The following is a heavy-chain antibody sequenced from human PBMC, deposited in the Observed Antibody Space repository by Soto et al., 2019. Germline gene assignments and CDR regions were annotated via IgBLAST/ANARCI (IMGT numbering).Heavy chain of an antibody. D-gene: IGHD3-22*01. CDR2: IFHDGTT. CDR1: GVSLTSGNW. Sequence: SETLSLTCAVSGVSLTSGNWWTWVRQSPQRGLEYIGEIFHDGTTNYYPSFERRVAMSVDTSRNQFSLKLTSVTAADTAVYFCARIVYDTSLNYMYFDFWGPGTPVTVSS. CDR3: ARIVYDTSLNYMYFDF. J-gene: IGHJ4*02. V-gene: IGHV4-4*02.